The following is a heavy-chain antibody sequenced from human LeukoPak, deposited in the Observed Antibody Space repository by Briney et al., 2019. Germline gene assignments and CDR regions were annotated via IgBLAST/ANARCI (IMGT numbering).Heavy chain of an antibody. CDR1: GGSISSYY. CDR2: IYYSGST. D-gene: IGHD1-1*01. J-gene: IGHJ3*02. CDR3: AGALNWMDAFDI. Sequence: SETLSLTCTVSGGSISSYYWSWIRQPPGKGLEWIGYIYYSGSTNYNPSLKSRVTISVDTSKNQFSLKLSSVTAADTAVYHCAGALNWMDAFDIWGQGTMVTVSS. V-gene: IGHV4-59*08.